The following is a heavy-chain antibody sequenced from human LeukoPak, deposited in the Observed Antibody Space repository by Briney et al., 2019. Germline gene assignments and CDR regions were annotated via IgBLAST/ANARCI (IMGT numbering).Heavy chain of an antibody. CDR2: IYNSGST. J-gene: IGHJ4*02. V-gene: IGHV4-59*01. CDR3: ARETPYGSGSYPFDY. Sequence: TSETLSLTCTVSGGSISSYYWNWIRQPPGKGLEWIGYIYNSGSTNNNPSLRSRVTISVDTSKKQFSLKLSSVTAADTAVYYCARETPYGSGSYPFDYWGQGILVTVSS. D-gene: IGHD3-10*01. CDR1: GGSISSYY.